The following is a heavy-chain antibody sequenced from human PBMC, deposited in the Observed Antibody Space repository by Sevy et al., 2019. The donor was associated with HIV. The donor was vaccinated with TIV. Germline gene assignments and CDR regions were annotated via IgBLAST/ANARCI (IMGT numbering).Heavy chain of an antibody. J-gene: IGHJ4*02. V-gene: IGHV3-23*01. CDR2: ISGSGGST. CDR3: RATATVTTFHDY. Sequence: GSLRLSCAASGFIFNSYVMSWVRQAPGKGLEWVSGISGSGGSTYYADSVKGRFTISRDNFKNTLFLEMNSLRAEDTALYYCRATATVTTFHDYWGQGTLVTVSS. CDR1: GFIFNSYV. D-gene: IGHD4-17*01.